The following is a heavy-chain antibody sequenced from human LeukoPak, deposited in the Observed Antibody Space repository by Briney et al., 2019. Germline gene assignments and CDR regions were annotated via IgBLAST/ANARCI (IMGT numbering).Heavy chain of an antibody. CDR1: GFTFDDYA. V-gene: IGHV3-9*01. CDR3: AKDILWFGELSSSAFDY. D-gene: IGHD3-10*01. J-gene: IGHJ4*02. Sequence: GGSLRLSCAASGFTFDDYAMHWVRQAPGKGLEWVSGISWNSGIIGYADSVKGRFTISRDNAKTSLYLQMSSLRAEDTGLYYCAKDILWFGELSSSAFDYWGQGTLVTVSS. CDR2: ISWNSGII.